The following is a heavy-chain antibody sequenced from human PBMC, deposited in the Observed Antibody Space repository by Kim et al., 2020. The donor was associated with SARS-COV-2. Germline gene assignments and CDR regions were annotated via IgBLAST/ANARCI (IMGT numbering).Heavy chain of an antibody. CDR3: ARAITQRGIVDV. Sequence: GGSLRLSCAASGFTFSDYTMNWVRLALGKGPQWVSSISSSSSYINYADSLKGRFTISRDNAKKSLFLQMNSLRAEDTSVYYCARAITQRGIVDVWGQGT. CDR1: GFTFSDYT. J-gene: IGHJ6*02. CDR2: ISSSSSYI. V-gene: IGHV3-21*01. D-gene: IGHD3-10*01.